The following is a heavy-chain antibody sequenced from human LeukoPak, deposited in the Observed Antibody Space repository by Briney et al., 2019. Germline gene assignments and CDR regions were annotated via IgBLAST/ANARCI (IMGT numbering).Heavy chain of an antibody. V-gene: IGHV3-23*01. CDR2: ISGSGGST. CDR3: AARYDYVWGSYGDY. J-gene: IGHJ4*02. CDR1: GFTFSSYA. Sequence: GGSLRLSCAASGFTFSSYAMSWVRQAPGKGLEWVSAISGSGGSTYYADSVKGRVTIPRDNSKNTLYLQMNSLRAEDTAVYYCAARYDYVWGSYGDYWGQGTLVTVSS. D-gene: IGHD3-16*01.